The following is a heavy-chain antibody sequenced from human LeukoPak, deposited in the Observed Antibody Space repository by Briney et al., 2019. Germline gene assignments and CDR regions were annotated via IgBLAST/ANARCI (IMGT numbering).Heavy chain of an antibody. CDR2: ISSSSSYI. Sequence: GGSLRLSCAASGFTFSSYSMNWVRQAPGKGLEWVSSISSSSSYIYYADSVKGRFTISRDNSKNTLYLQMNSLRAEDTAVYYCARDDYYDSSGPDYWGQGTLVTVSS. V-gene: IGHV3-21*01. CDR1: GFTFSSYS. J-gene: IGHJ4*02. CDR3: ARDDYYDSSGPDY. D-gene: IGHD3-22*01.